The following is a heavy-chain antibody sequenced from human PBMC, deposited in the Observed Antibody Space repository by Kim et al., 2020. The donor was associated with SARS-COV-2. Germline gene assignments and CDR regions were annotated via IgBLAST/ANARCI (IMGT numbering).Heavy chain of an antibody. CDR2: ISPYIGNT. Sequence: ASVKVSCKASGYRFTGYGINWVRQAPGQGLEWMGWISPYIGNTSYARNLESQGSVSMTTDTSTGTAYMELRSLTSNDTAMYYGVSGNWNDVWRLDYGGQGTVVAVPT. D-gene: IGHD1-20*01. J-gene: IGHJ4*02. CDR3: VSGNWNDVWRLDY. V-gene: IGHV1-18*04. CDR1: GYRFTGYG.